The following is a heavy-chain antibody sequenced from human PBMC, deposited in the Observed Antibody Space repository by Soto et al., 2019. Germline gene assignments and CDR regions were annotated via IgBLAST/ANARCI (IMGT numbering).Heavy chain of an antibody. Sequence: SETLSLTCTVSGGSISSSSYYWGWIRQPPGKGLEWIGYIYYSGSTNYNPSLKSRVTISVDTSKNQFSLKLTSVTAADTGVYYCASTYYYDSSGPRSSAFDIWGQGTMVTVSS. V-gene: IGHV4-61*05. CDR3: ASTYYYDSSGPRSSAFDI. CDR1: GGSISSSSYY. D-gene: IGHD3-22*01. CDR2: IYYSGST. J-gene: IGHJ3*02.